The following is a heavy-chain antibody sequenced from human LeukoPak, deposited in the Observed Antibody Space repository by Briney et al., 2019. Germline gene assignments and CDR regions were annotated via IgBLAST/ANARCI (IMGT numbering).Heavy chain of an antibody. Sequence: PSQTLSLTCTVSGGSISSISYYWSWIRQPAGKGLEWIGRIYPSGITYSNPSLKSRVTISIDTSKNQFSLKLSSVTAADTVVYYCARGAATGKFHYAYWGQGTLVTASS. V-gene: IGHV4-61*02. CDR3: ARGAATGKFHYAY. J-gene: IGHJ4*02. CDR1: GGSISSISYY. CDR2: IYPSGIT. D-gene: IGHD6-13*01.